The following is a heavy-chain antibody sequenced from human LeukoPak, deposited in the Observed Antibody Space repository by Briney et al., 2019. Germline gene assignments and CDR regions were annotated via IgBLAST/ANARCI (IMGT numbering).Heavy chain of an antibody. D-gene: IGHD5-12*01. J-gene: IGHJ4*02. Sequence: PGGSLRLSCAASGFTFSSYAMSWVRQAPGKGLEWVSAISGSGGSTYYADSVKGRFTISRDNSKNTLYLQMNSLRAEDTAVYYCARNENSGWGYFDYWGQGTLVTVSS. CDR2: ISGSGGST. CDR1: GFTFSSYA. CDR3: ARNENSGWGYFDY. V-gene: IGHV3-23*01.